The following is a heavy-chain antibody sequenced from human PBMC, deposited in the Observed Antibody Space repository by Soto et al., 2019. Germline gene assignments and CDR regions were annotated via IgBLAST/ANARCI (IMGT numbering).Heavy chain of an antibody. CDR2: IKQDGSEK. J-gene: IGHJ4*02. CDR1: GFTFSSYW. V-gene: IGHV3-7*05. D-gene: IGHD5-18*01. CDR3: ARPRGRDTAMVPFDY. Sequence: GGSLRLSCAASGFTFSSYWMSWVRQAPGKGLEWVANIKQDGSEKYYVDSVKGRFTISRDNAKNSLYLQMNSLRAEDTAVYYCARPRGRDTAMVPFDYWGQGTLVTVSS.